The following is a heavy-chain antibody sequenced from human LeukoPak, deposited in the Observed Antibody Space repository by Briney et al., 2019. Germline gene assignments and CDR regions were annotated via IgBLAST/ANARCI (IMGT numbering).Heavy chain of an antibody. CDR3: AKDLVPRTRQQLVNWFDP. CDR2: ISGSGGST. J-gene: IGHJ5*02. V-gene: IGHV3-23*01. Sequence: GGSLRLSCAASGFTFSSYAMSWVRQAPGKGLEWVSAISGSGGSTYYADSVKGRFTISRDNSKNTLYLQMNSLRAEDTAVYYCAKDLVPRTRQQLVNWFDPWGQGTLVTVSS. D-gene: IGHD1-7*01. CDR1: GFTFSSYA.